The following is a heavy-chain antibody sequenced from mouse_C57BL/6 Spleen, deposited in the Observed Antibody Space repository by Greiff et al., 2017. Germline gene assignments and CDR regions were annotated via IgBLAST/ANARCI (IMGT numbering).Heavy chain of an antibody. CDR2: IWGGGST. CDR1: GFSLTSYG. CDR3: ARNGDGNYGDYAMDY. V-gene: IGHV2-2*01. J-gene: IGHJ4*01. Sequence: VQLQQSGPGLVQPSQSLSITCTVSGFSLTSYGVHWVRQSPGKGLEWLGVIWGGGSTDYNAAFISRLSISKDNSKSQVFFKMNSLQADDTAIYYCARNGDGNYGDYAMDYWGQGTSVTVSS. D-gene: IGHD2-1*01.